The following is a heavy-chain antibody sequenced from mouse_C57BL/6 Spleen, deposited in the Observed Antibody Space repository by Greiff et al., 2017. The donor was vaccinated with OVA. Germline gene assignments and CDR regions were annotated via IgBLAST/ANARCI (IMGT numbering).Heavy chain of an antibody. V-gene: IGHV1-50*01. CDR3: AGLSSMDY. Sequence: QVHVKQPGAELVKPGASVKLSCKASGYTFTSYWMQWVKQRPGQGLEWIGEIDPSDSYTNYNQKFKGKATLTVDTSSSTAYMQLSSLTSEDSAVYYCAGLSSMDYWGQGTSVTVSS. CDR1: GYTFTSYW. CDR2: IDPSDSYT. J-gene: IGHJ4*01.